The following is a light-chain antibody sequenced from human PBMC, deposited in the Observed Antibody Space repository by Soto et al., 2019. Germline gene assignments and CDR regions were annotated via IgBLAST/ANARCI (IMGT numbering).Light chain of an antibody. V-gene: IGLV1-40*01. CDR3: QSYDSSLSADV. J-gene: IGLJ1*01. Sequence: QSVLTQPPSVSGAPGQRVTISCTGSSSNIGAGYDVHWYQHLPGTAPKLLIYGNNNRPSGVPDRFSGSKSDTSASLTITGLQAEDETDYYCQSYDSSLSADVFGTGTKLTVL. CDR2: GNN. CDR1: SSNIGAGYD.